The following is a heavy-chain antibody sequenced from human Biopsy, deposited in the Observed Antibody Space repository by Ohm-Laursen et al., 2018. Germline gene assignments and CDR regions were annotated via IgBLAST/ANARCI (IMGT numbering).Heavy chain of an antibody. D-gene: IGHD3-10*01. Sequence: SLRLSCAASDFTFVDYAMSWVRQRPGRDLEGVSGITWNSGHIAYAESVKGRFTISRDNAKNVLWLQMKCLRVDDPAMYYCVKDIRRYFYGMDVWGQGTTVTVS. V-gene: IGHV3-9*01. CDR2: ITWNSGHI. CDR1: DFTFVDYA. CDR3: VKDIRRYFYGMDV. J-gene: IGHJ6*02.